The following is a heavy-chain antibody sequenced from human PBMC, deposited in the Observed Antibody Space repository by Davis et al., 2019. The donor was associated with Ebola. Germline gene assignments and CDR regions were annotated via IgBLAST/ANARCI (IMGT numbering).Heavy chain of an antibody. D-gene: IGHD3-10*01. Sequence: GGSLRLSCAASGFTFSSYAMSWVRQAPGKGLEWVSAIRGSTYYADSVKGRFTISRDNSKNTLYLQMNSLRAEDTAVYYCARDGENYSDLDYWGQGTLVTVSS. CDR1: GFTFSSYA. CDR2: IRGST. CDR3: ARDGENYSDLDY. V-gene: IGHV3-23*01. J-gene: IGHJ4*02.